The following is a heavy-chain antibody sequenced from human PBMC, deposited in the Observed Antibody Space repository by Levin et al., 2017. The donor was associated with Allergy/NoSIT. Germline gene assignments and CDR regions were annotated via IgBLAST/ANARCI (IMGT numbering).Heavy chain of an antibody. V-gene: IGHV3-49*04. J-gene: IGHJ4*02. CDR1: GFTFGDYA. D-gene: IGHD3-3*01. CDR2: IRSKAYGGTT. Sequence: GGSLRLSCTASGFTFGDYAMSWVRQAPGKGLEWVGFIRSKAYGGTTEYAASVKGRFTISRDDSKSIAYLQMNSLKTEDTAVYYCTSQLRITIFGVVIIKEENWGQGTLVTVSS. CDR3: TSQLRITIFGVVIIKEEN.